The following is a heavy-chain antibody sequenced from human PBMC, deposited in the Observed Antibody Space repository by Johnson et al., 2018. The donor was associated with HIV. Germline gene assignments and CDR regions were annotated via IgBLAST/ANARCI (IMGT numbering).Heavy chain of an antibody. CDR3: ARDPQQWLDVGAFDI. CDR2: IKQDGSEK. J-gene: IGHJ3*02. D-gene: IGHD6-19*01. Sequence: VQLVESGGGLVQPGGSLRLSCAASGFTFNSYWMSWVRQAPGKGLEWVANIKQDGSEKYSVDSVKGRFTISRDNAKNSLYLQMNSLRAEDTAVYYCARDPQQWLDVGAFDIWGQGTMVTVSS. CDR1: GFTFNSYW. V-gene: IGHV3-7*01.